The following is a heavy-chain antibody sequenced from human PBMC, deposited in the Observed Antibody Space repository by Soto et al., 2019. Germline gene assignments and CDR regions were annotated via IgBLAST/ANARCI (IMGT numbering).Heavy chain of an antibody. J-gene: IGHJ2*01. CDR3: ESPDFGASGYFDH. V-gene: IGHV1-69*08. CDR2: IIPALGTA. CDR1: GGTFSSHT. D-gene: IGHD4-17*01. Sequence: QDQLVQSGAEVKKPGSSVKVSCKASGGTFSSHTFSWVRQAPGQGLEWMGRIIPALGTATYAQKFQGRVTFTAHESASTVCMELNSLRSEDTAVYYCESPDFGASGYFDHWGRGTLVTVSS.